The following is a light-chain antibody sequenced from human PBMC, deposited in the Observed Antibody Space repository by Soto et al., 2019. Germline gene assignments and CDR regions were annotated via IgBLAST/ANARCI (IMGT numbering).Light chain of an antibody. V-gene: IGKV1-39*01. J-gene: IGKJ2*01. CDR3: QQSYSPLRA. CDR2: AAS. Sequence: DIQMTQSPSSLSASVGDRVTITCRASQSISSYLNWYQQKPGKAPKLLIYAASSLQSGVPSRFSGSGSGTDFTLTISSLQPEDFATYYCQQSYSPLRAFGQGTKLEIK. CDR1: QSISSY.